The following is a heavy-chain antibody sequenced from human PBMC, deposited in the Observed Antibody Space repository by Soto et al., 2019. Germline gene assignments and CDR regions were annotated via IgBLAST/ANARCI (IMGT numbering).Heavy chain of an antibody. CDR1: GDSVSSNSAA. D-gene: IGHD3-3*01. CDR2: TYYRSKWYN. V-gene: IGHV6-1*01. CDR3: ARERITIFGVVTDYHYYCGMDV. J-gene: IGHJ6*02. Sequence: PSQTLSLTCAISGDSVSSNSAAWNWIRQSPSRGLEWLGRTYYRSKWYNDYAVSVKSRITINPDTSKNQFSLQLNSVTPEDTAVYYCARERITIFGVVTDYHYYCGMDVRGQGTTVTGSS.